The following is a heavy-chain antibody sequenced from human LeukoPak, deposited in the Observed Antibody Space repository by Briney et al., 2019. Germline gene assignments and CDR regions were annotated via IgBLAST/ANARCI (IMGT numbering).Heavy chain of an antibody. V-gene: IGHV3-30*02. Sequence: PGGSLRLSCAASGFTFSSYGMHWVRQAPGNGLEWVALIRYDGSNKYYADSVKGRFTISRDNSKNTLYLQMNSLTPEDTAVYYCAKVAIVVVPADRFDYWGQGALVTVSS. CDR2: IRYDGSNK. J-gene: IGHJ4*02. D-gene: IGHD2-2*01. CDR1: GFTFSSYG. CDR3: AKVAIVVVPADRFDY.